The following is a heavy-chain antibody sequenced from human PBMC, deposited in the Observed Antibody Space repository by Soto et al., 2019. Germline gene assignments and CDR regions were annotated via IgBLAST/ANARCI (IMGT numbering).Heavy chain of an antibody. CDR1: GFTFSSYG. J-gene: IGHJ3*02. CDR2: ISYDGSNK. CDR3: AKEALAYSGGWYAAFDI. D-gene: IGHD6-19*01. V-gene: IGHV3-30*18. Sequence: QVQLVESGGGVVQPGRSLRLSCAASGFTFSSYGMHWVRQAPGKGLEWVAVISYDGSNKYYADSVKGRFTISRDNSKNTLYLQMNSLRAEDTAVYYCAKEALAYSGGWYAAFDIWGQGTMVTVSS.